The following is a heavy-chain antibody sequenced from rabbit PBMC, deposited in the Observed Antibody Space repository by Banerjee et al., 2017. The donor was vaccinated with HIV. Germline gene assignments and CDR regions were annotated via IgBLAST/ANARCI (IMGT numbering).Heavy chain of an antibody. D-gene: IGHD8-1*01. CDR1: GFSFSSSYW. CDR3: ARGGVGTTYPYGGMDL. CDR2: IWPGSSGST. J-gene: IGHJ6*01. V-gene: IGHV1S40*01. Sequence: QSLEESGGDLVKPGASLTLTCTASGFSFSSSYWICWVRQAPGKGLEWIACIWPGSSGSTYYASWAKGRFTISKTSSTTVTLQMTSLTAADTATYFCARGGVGTTYPYGGMDLWGQGTLVTVS.